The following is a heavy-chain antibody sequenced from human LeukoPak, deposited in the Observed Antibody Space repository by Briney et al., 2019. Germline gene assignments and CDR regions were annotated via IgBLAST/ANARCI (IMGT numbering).Heavy chain of an antibody. V-gene: IGHV3-30*19. CDR1: GFTFSSYG. CDR2: ISYDGSNK. D-gene: IGHD6-6*01. Sequence: GGSLRLSCAASGFTFSSYGMHWVRQAPGKGLEWVAVISYDGSNKYYADSVKGRFTISRDNSKNTLYLQMNSLRAEDTAVYYCAREPVIAAYYYYMDVWGKGTTVTVSS. J-gene: IGHJ6*03. CDR3: AREPVIAAYYYYMDV.